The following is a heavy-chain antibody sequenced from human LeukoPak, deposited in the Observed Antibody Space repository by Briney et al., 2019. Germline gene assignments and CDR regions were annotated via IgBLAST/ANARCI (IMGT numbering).Heavy chain of an antibody. V-gene: IGHV1-69*01. J-gene: IGHJ6*02. D-gene: IGHD3-16*01. Sequence: ASVKVSCKASGDSISKFAVSWVRQAPGQGLQWMGGIIPIFGTADYAQKFQGRVTMTADEATSTTYMELSSLKSEDTAIYYCTTRSCGAGACSSSFYYYYGLHFWGQGTTVSVSS. CDR3: TTRSCGAGACSSSFYYYYGLHF. CDR1: GDSISKFA. CDR2: IIPIFGTA.